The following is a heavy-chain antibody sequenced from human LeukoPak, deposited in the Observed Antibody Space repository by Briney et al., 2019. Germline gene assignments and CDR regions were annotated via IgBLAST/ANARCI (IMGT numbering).Heavy chain of an antibody. CDR1: GGSIRGTTYY. D-gene: IGHD3-22*01. CDR2: IYYSGNT. J-gene: IGHJ4*02. V-gene: IGHV4-39*07. CDR3: ARAPHFFDTSGSRYYFDY. Sequence: SETLSLTCSVSGGSIRGTTYYWGWIRQPPGKGLEWIGSIYYSGNTYYSPSLMSRVTISVDTSKNQFSLNLSSLTAADTAVYYCARAPHFFDTSGSRYYFDYWGQGALVTVSS.